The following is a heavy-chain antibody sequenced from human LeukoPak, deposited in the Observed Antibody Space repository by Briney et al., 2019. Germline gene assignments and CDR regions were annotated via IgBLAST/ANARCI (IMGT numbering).Heavy chain of an antibody. CDR1: GYTFTSYD. V-gene: IGHV1-8*03. J-gene: IGHJ4*02. CDR2: MNPNSGNT. D-gene: IGHD6-13*01. CDR3: ARPAAHSDFDY. Sequence: ASVKVSCKASGYTFTSYDINWVRQATGQGLEWMGWMNPNSGNTVYAQKFQGRVTITRNTSISTAYMELSSLRSEDTAVYYCARPAAHSDFDYWGQGTLVTVSS.